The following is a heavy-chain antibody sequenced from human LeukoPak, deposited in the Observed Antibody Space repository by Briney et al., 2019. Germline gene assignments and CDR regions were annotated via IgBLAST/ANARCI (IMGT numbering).Heavy chain of an antibody. CDR2: TFHSGST. Sequence: PSETLSLTCAVSGGSISSSFWWSWVRQPPGKGLEWIGETFHSGSTNSNPSLKSRVTISVDKSKNQFSLKLSSVTAADTAVYYCARAIPYYFDSGSFWDYWGQGTLVTVSS. CDR3: ARAIPYYFDSGSFWDY. J-gene: IGHJ4*02. CDR1: GGSISSSFW. V-gene: IGHV4-4*02. D-gene: IGHD3-10*01.